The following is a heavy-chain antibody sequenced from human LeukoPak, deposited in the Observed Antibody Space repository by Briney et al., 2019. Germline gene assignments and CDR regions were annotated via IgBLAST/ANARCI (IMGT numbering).Heavy chain of an antibody. CDR3: AKDPDFWSGTRAYYFDY. Sequence: GGSLRLSCAASGFTFSSYAMSWVRQAPGKGLEWVSAISGSGGSTYYADSVKGRFTISRDNSKNTLDLQMNSLRAEDTAVYYCAKDPDFWSGTRAYYFDYWGQGTLVTVSS. V-gene: IGHV3-23*01. CDR1: GFTFSSYA. D-gene: IGHD3-3*01. CDR2: ISGSGGST. J-gene: IGHJ4*02.